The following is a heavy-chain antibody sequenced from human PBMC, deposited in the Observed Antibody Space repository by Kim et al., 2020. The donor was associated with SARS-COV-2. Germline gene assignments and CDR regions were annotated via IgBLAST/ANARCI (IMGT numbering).Heavy chain of an antibody. D-gene: IGHD6-13*01. CDR3: AKAISPYRAADY. J-gene: IGHJ4*02. Sequence: YYADSVKGRFTVSRDNSKNALFLQMNALRTEDTALYYCAKAISPYRAADYWGQGTLVTVS. V-gene: IGHV3-43*01.